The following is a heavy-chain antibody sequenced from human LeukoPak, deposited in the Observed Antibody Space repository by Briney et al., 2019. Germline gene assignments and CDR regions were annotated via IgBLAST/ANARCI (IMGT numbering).Heavy chain of an antibody. V-gene: IGHV3-20*04. CDR2: INWNGGST. D-gene: IGHD1-26*01. CDR1: GFTFRRYW. J-gene: IGHJ4*02. Sequence: GGSLRLSCATSGFTFRRYWMHWVRQAPGKGLEWVSGINWNGGSTGYADSVKGRFTISRDNAKNSLYLQMNSLRAEDTALYYCARGGGSGTYSVFDYWGQGTLVTVSS. CDR3: ARGGGSGTYSVFDY.